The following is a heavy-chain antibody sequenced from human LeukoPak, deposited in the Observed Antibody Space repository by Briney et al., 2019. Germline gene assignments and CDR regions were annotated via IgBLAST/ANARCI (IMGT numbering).Heavy chain of an antibody. CDR3: ARDRRYSWNDYDAFDI. CDR2: ISSSSSYI. V-gene: IGHV3-21*01. Sequence: PGGSLRLSCAASGFTFSSYSMNWVRQAPGKGLEWVSSISSSSSYIYYADSVKGRFTISRDNAKNSLYLQMNSLRAEDTAVYYCARDRRYSWNDYDAFDIWGQGTMVTVSS. CDR1: GFTFSSYS. D-gene: IGHD1-20*01. J-gene: IGHJ3*02.